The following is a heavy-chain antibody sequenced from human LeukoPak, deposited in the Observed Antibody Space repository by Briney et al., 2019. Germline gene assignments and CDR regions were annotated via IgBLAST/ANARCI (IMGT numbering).Heavy chain of an antibody. J-gene: IGHJ4*02. CDR2: ISPSGTTI. V-gene: IGHV3-11*01. CDR3: ARRGAVAEF. D-gene: IGHD6-19*01. CDR1: GFTFDDYG. Sequence: GGSLRLSCAASGFTFDDYGMSWVRQAPGKGLEWVSYISPSGTTIYYADSVKGRFTISRDNAKNSLYLQMNTLRAEDTAVYYCARRGAVAEFWGQGTLVTVSS.